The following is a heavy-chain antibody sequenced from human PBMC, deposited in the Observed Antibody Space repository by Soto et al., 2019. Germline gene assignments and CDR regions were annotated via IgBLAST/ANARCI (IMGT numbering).Heavy chain of an antibody. Sequence: QLQLQESGPGLVKPSETLSLTCTVSGGSISSSSYYWGWIRQPPGKGLEWIGSIYYSGSTYYNPSLKRRVTISVDTSKNQFSLKLSAVTAADTDVYYCARTYDRSIKRDFDYWGQGTLVTVSS. CDR3: ARTYDRSIKRDFDY. CDR2: IYYSGST. CDR1: GGSISSSSYY. J-gene: IGHJ4*02. D-gene: IGHD3-22*01. V-gene: IGHV4-39*01.